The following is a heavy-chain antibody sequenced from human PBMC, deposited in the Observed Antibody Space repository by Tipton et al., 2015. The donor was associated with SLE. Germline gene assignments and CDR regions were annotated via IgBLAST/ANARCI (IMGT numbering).Heavy chain of an antibody. D-gene: IGHD3-10*01. Sequence: QSGAEVKKPGASVKVSCRASGYTFTGHYMHWVRQAPGQGLEWMGWVSPNSGGTNCAQNFLGRVTMTRDTSINTAYMELSGLRSDDTAVYYCARDVGYYYGSGAYYALDVWGHGAMVTVSS. CDR1: GYTFTGHY. CDR3: ARDVGYYYGSGAYYALDV. V-gene: IGHV1-2*02. CDR2: VSPNSGGT. J-gene: IGHJ3*01.